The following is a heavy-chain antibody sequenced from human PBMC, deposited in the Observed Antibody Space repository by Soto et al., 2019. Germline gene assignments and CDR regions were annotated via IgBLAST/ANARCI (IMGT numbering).Heavy chain of an antibody. V-gene: IGHV3-7*03. CDR3: ARDEGGVGYYTGPYYYGMDV. CDR1: GFTFTKYW. D-gene: IGHD3-3*01. CDR2: IKEDGSEK. Sequence: GGSPRLSCTASGFTFTKYWMNWVRQAPGKGLEWLANIKEDGSEKFYVDSVKGRFTISRDNAQNSVYLQMNSLRAEDTAVYYCARDEGGVGYYTGPYYYGMDVWGQGTTVTVSS. J-gene: IGHJ6*02.